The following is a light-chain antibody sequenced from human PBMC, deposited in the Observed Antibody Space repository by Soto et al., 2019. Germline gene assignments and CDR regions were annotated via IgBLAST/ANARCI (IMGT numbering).Light chain of an antibody. CDR3: QQYGSSPLT. CDR1: QSVSSSY. J-gene: IGKJ4*01. CDR2: GAS. Sequence: IVLTQSPGTLSLSPGERATLSCRASQSVSSSYLAWYHQKPGQAPRLLIYGASSRATGIPDRFSASGSGTDFTLTISRLEPEDFAVYYCQQYGSSPLTFGGGTKVEIK. V-gene: IGKV3-20*01.